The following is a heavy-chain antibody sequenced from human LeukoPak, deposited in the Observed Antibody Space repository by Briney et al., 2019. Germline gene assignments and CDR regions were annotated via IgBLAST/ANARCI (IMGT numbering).Heavy chain of an antibody. J-gene: IGHJ5*02. CDR3: ARIRYGGNWFDP. CDR2: INPNSGGT. V-gene: IGHV1-2*02. D-gene: IGHD3-16*01. CDR1: GYTFTGYY. Sequence: ASVKVSCKASGYTFTGYYMHWVRQAPGQGLEWMGWINPNSGGTNYAQKFRGRVTMTRDTSISTAYMELSRLRSDDTAVYYCARIRYGGNWFDPWGQGTLVTVSS.